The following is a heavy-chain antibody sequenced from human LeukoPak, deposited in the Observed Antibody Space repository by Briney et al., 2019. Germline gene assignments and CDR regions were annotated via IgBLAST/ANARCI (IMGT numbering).Heavy chain of an antibody. CDR2: INAGNGNT. Sequence: VASVKVSCKASGYTFTSYAMHWVRQAPGQRLEWMGWINAGNGNTKYSQKFQGRVTITRDTSASTAYMELSSLRSEDTAVYYCARLSVLDYYGSGSYYGMDVWGQGTTVTVSS. CDR3: ARLSVLDYYGSGSYYGMDV. J-gene: IGHJ6*02. CDR1: GYTFTSYA. D-gene: IGHD3-10*01. V-gene: IGHV1-3*01.